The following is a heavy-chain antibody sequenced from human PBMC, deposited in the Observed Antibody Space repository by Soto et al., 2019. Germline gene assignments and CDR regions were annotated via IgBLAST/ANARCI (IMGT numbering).Heavy chain of an antibody. J-gene: IGHJ4*02. V-gene: IGHV1-46*01. CDR3: ARDPQGYCSGGGCYDLAH. Sequence: GASVKVSCKASGYIFTSYYLHWVRQAPGQGLEWMGIINPSGGSTTYAQKFQGRVTMTRDTSTSTVYMDLSSLRSEDTAVYYCARDPQGYCSGGGCYDLAHWGQGTLVTVSS. CDR1: GYIFTSYY. D-gene: IGHD2-15*01. CDR2: INPSGGST.